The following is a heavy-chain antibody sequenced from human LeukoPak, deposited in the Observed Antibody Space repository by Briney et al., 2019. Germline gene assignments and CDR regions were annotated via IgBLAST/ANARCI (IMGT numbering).Heavy chain of an antibody. CDR2: ISTSGST. J-gene: IGHJ4*02. CDR3: ARTPIYYFDNSGYYN. CDR1: GGTISSYY. V-gene: IGHV4-4*07. D-gene: IGHD3-22*01. Sequence: SETLSLTCTVSGGTISSYYWSWIRQPAGKGLESIGHISTSGSTNYNPSLKSRVTMSVDTSKKQFSLRLSCVTAADTAVYYCARTPIYYFDNSGYYNWGQGTLVTVSS.